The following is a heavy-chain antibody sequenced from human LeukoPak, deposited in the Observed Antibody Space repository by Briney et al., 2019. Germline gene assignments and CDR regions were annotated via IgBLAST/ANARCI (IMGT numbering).Heavy chain of an antibody. D-gene: IGHD6-13*01. Sequence: ASVKVSCKASGGTFSSYAISWVRQAPGQGLEWMGGIIPIFGTANYAQKFQGRVTITTDESTSTAYMELSSLRSEDTAVYYCAYGRSSWYSYSEPNYYYYMDVGGKGTTVTVSS. J-gene: IGHJ6*03. CDR1: GGTFSSYA. CDR2: IIPIFGTA. V-gene: IGHV1-69*05. CDR3: AYGRSSWYSYSEPNYYYYMDV.